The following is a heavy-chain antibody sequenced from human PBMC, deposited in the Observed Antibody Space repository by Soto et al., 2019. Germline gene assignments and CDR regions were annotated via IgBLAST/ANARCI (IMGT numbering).Heavy chain of an antibody. CDR1: GFSLTTGGVG. V-gene: IGHV2-5*01. CDR3: AHINIHDNSVPRYYYYYAMAV. Sequence: QITLKESGPTLVKPTQTLTLTCTFSGFSLTTGGVGVGWIRQPPGKALEWLALIYGTDDERYSPSLKSRLTITKDTSKNQVVLTVTNMDSVDAATYYCAHINIHDNSVPRYYYYYAMAVWGQGTAVTVSS. CDR2: IYGTDDE. J-gene: IGHJ6*02. D-gene: IGHD1-1*01.